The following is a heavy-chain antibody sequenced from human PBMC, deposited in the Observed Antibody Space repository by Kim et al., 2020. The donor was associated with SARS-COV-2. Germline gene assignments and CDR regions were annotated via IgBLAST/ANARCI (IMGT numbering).Heavy chain of an antibody. Sequence: GGSLRLSCAASGFTFSSYSMNWVRQAPGKGLEWVSSISSSSSYIYYADSVKGRFTISRDNAKNSLYLQMNSLRAEDTAVYYCARDCSSTSCYDDAFDIWGQGTMVTVSS. CDR2: ISSSSSYI. J-gene: IGHJ3*02. CDR1: GFTFSSYS. V-gene: IGHV3-21*01. CDR3: ARDCSSTSCYDDAFDI. D-gene: IGHD2-2*01.